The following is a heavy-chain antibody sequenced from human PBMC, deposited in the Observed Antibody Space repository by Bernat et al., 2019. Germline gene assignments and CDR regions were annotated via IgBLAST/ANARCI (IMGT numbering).Heavy chain of an antibody. D-gene: IGHD2-15*01. J-gene: IGHJ5*02. CDR3: ARAALYNWFDP. Sequence: EVQLVESGGGLVQPGGSLRLSCAASGFTFSSYSMNWVRQAPGKGLEWVSYISSSSSTIYYADSVKGRFTISRDNANNLLYLQMNSLRAEDTAVYYCARAALYNWFDPWGQGTLVTVSS. CDR2: ISSSSSTI. CDR1: GFTFSSYS. V-gene: IGHV3-48*01.